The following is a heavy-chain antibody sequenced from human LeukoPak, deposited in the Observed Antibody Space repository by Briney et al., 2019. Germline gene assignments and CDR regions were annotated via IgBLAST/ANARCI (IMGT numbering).Heavy chain of an antibody. CDR1: GYSISSGYY. Sequence: SETLSLTCTVSGYSISSGYYWGWIRQPPGKGLEWIGSIYHSGSTYYNPSLKSRVTISVDTSKNQFSLKLSSVTAADTAVYYCARRYDVLTGYSAYAFDIWGQGTMVTVSS. V-gene: IGHV4-38-2*02. CDR2: IYHSGST. D-gene: IGHD3-9*01. CDR3: ARRYDVLTGYSAYAFDI. J-gene: IGHJ3*02.